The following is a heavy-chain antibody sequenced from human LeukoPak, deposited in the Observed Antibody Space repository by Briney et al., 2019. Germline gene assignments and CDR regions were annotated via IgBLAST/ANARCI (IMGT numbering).Heavy chain of an antibody. D-gene: IGHD3-22*01. CDR3: ARSHYDSSGDYNPHYYYGMTS. V-gene: IGHV3-74*01. CDR1: GFTFSSYW. CDR2: INSDGSST. J-gene: IGHJ6*02. Sequence: QAGGSLRLSCAASGFTFSSYWMHWVRQAPGKGLVWVSRINSDGSSTSYADSVKGRFTISRDNAKNTLYLQMNSLRAEDTAVYYCARSHYDSSGDYNPHYYYGMTSGAKGPRSPSP.